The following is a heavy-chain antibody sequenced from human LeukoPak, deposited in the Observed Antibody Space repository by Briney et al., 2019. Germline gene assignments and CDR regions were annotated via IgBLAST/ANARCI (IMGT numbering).Heavy chain of an antibody. V-gene: IGHV4-39*07. CDR2: IYYSGST. CDR3: ARDLGVGTTPFDY. D-gene: IGHD1-26*01. CDR1: GGSISSSSYY. Sequence: PSETLSLTCTVSGGSISSSSYYWGWIRQPPGKGLEWIGSIYYSGSTYYNPSLKSRVTISVDTSKNQFSLKLSSVTAADTAVYYCARDLGVGTTPFDYWGQGTLVTVSS. J-gene: IGHJ4*02.